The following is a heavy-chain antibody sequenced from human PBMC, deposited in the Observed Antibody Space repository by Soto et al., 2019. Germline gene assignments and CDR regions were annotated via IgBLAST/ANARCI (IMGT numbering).Heavy chain of an antibody. Sequence: PSETLSLTCAVSGGSISSGNWWSWVRQPPGKGLEWIGEIYHSGSTNYNPSLKSRVTISVDKSKNQFSLKLSSVTAADTAVYYCASSSYYDSSGDPYYYYGMDVWGQGTTVTVSS. CDR2: IYHSGST. J-gene: IGHJ6*02. V-gene: IGHV4-4*02. CDR3: ASSSYYDSSGDPYYYYGMDV. CDR1: GGSISSGNW. D-gene: IGHD3-22*01.